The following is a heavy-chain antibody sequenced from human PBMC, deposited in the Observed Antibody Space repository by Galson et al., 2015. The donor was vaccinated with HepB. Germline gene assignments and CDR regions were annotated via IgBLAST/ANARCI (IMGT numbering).Heavy chain of an antibody. Sequence: SLRLSCAASGFTFSSYAMSWVRQAPGKGLEWVSAISGSGGSRYYADSVKGRFTISRGNSKNTLYLQMNSLRAEDTAVYYCAKDFAVYSSGWYFFLHTGLGAFDYWGQGTLVTVSS. CDR2: ISGSGGSR. V-gene: IGHV3-23*01. D-gene: IGHD6-19*01. CDR3: AKDFAVYSSGWYFFLHTGLGAFDY. J-gene: IGHJ4*02. CDR1: GFTFSSYA.